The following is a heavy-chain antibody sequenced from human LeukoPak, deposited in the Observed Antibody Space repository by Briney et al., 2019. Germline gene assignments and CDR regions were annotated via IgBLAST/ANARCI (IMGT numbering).Heavy chain of an antibody. Sequence: ASVKVSCKASRHTFTGYYMHWVRQAPGPRLEGMGWISLNSGGTNYGQKFQGTVTMTRDTSISTAYMELSRLRSDGTAVYYCASGHYYDSSGYYYGYFQQWGEGTLVTVPS. CDR3: ASGHYYDSSGYYYGYFQQ. J-gene: IGHJ1*01. CDR1: RHTFTGYY. D-gene: IGHD3-22*01. V-gene: IGHV1-2*02. CDR2: ISLNSGGT.